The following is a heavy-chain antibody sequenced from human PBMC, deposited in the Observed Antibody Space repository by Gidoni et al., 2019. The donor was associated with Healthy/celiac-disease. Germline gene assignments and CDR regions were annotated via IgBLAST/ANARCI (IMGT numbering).Heavy chain of an antibody. J-gene: IGHJ4*02. Sequence: EVQLVESGGGLVQPGGSLRLSCAASGFTFSSVWMSWVRQAPGKGLEWVANIKQDGSEKYYVDSVKGRFTISRDNAKNSLYLQMNSLRAEDTAVYYCARGSGWYSTFDYWGQGTLVTVSS. CDR3: ARGSGWYSTFDY. CDR1: GFTFSSVW. D-gene: IGHD6-19*01. V-gene: IGHV3-7*03. CDR2: IKQDGSEK.